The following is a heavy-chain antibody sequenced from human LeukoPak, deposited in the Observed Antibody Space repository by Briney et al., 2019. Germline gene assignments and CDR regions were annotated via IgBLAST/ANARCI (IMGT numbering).Heavy chain of an antibody. CDR3: ARDRLQLQS. CDR1: GGSISNYY. V-gene: IGHV4-59*01. D-gene: IGHD1-1*01. J-gene: IGHJ5*02. CDR2: IYYTGNT. Sequence: SETLPLTCTVSGGSISNYYWNWIRQPPGKGLEWIGYIYYTGNTNYNPSLKSRVTISVDTSKNQFSLKLSSVTAADTTVYYCARDRLQLQSWGQGTLVTVSS.